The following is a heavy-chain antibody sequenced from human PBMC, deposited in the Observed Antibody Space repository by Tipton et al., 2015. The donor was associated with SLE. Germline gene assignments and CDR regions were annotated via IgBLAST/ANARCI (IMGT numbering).Heavy chain of an antibody. CDR1: GGSISSYY. D-gene: IGHD2-15*01. J-gene: IGHJ4*02. Sequence: TLSLTCTVSGGSISSYYWSWIRQPPGKGLEWIGYIYYSGSTYYNPSLKSRVTISVDRSKNQFSLKLSSVTAADTAVYYCARGGRGGYYFDYWGQGTLVTVSS. CDR2: IYYSGST. CDR3: ARGGRGGYYFDY. V-gene: IGHV4-59*12.